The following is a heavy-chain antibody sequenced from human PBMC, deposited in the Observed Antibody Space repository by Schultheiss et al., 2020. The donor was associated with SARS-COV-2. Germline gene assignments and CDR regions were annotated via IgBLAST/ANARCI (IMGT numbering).Heavy chain of an antibody. CDR1: GYTFTDYG. Sequence: ASVKVSCKASGYTFTDYGFSWVRQAPGQGLEWMGWISAYNGNTNYAQKLQGRVTMTTDTSTSTAYMELRSLRSDDTAVYYCARFTTENWFDPWGQGTLVTVSS. CDR2: ISAYNGNT. D-gene: IGHD1-14*01. CDR3: ARFTTENWFDP. V-gene: IGHV1-18*01. J-gene: IGHJ5*02.